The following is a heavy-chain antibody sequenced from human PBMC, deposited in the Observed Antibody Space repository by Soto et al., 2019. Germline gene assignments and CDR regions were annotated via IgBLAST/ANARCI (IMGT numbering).Heavy chain of an antibody. V-gene: IGHV1-3*01. J-gene: IGHJ5*02. D-gene: IGHD4-17*01. CDR3: ARGRVRLDGDPLEFDP. Sequence: ASVKVSCKASGYTFTSYAMHWVRQAPGQRLEWMGWINAGNGNTKYSQKFQGRVTITRDTSASTAYMELSSLRSEDTAVYYCARGRVRLDGDPLEFDPWGQGTLVTVSS. CDR1: GYTFTSYA. CDR2: INAGNGNT.